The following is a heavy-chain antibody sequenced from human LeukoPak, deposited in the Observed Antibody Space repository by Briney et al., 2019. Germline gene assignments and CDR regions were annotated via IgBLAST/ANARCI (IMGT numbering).Heavy chain of an antibody. J-gene: IGHJ3*02. Sequence: PGRSLRLSCAASGFTFSSYAMHWVRQAPGKGLEWVAVISYDGGNKYYADSVKGRFTISRDNSKNTLYLQMNSLRAEDTAVYYCARGGWELLLYAFDIWGQERMVTVSS. CDR2: ISYDGGNK. CDR3: ARGGWELLLYAFDI. CDR1: GFTFSSYA. D-gene: IGHD1-26*01. V-gene: IGHV3-30*04.